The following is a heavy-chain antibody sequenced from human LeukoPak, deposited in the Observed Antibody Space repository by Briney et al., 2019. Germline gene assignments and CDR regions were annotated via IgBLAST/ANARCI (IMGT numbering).Heavy chain of an antibody. CDR2: IYPGDSDT. Sequence: GESLKISCKGSGYSFTSYWIGWVRQMPGKGLEWMGIIYPGDSDTRYSPSFQGQVTISADKSISTAYLQWSSLKASDTAMYYCTRLEPKLRSQERVLDYWGQGTLVTVSS. CDR3: TRLEPKLRSQERVLDY. J-gene: IGHJ4*02. D-gene: IGHD4-17*01. CDR1: GYSFTSYW. V-gene: IGHV5-51*01.